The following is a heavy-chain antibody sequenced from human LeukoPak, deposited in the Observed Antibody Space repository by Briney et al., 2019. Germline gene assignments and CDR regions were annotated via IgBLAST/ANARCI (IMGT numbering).Heavy chain of an antibody. J-gene: IGHJ4*02. CDR3: AKAEGYDILTGLDY. CDR1: GFTFSSYA. V-gene: IGHV3-23*01. D-gene: IGHD3-9*01. Sequence: GGSLRLSCATSGFTFSSYAMSWVRQAPGKGLEWVSGIGASGGSTYYADSVKGRFTISRDNSKNTLYLQMDSLRTEDTAVYYCAKAEGYDILTGLDYWGQGTLVTVSS. CDR2: IGASGGST.